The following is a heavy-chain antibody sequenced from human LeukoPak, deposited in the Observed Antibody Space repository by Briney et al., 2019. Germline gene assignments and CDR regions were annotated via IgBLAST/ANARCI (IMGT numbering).Heavy chain of an antibody. Sequence: GGSLRLSCAASEFSVGSNYMTWVRQAPGRGLEWVSLIYSGGSTYYADSVKGRFTISRDNSKNTLYLQMNSLRAEDTAVYYCAELGITMIGGVWGKGTTVTISS. J-gene: IGHJ6*04. CDR1: EFSVGSNY. CDR3: AELGITMIGGV. V-gene: IGHV3-66*01. D-gene: IGHD3-10*02. CDR2: IYSGGST.